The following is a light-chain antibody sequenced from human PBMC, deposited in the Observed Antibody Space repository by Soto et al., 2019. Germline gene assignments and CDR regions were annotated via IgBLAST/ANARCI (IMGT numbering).Light chain of an antibody. CDR1: QGISSS. CDR2: DAS. V-gene: IGKV1-33*01. J-gene: IGKJ5*01. CDR3: QQYDYLPIS. Sequence: DIQMTQSPSAMSASVGDRVTITCRASQGISSSLNWYQHKPGKAPKLLIYDASNLETGVPSRFSGSGSGTDFSFTISSLQPEDIATYYCQQYDYLPISFGQGTRLEIK.